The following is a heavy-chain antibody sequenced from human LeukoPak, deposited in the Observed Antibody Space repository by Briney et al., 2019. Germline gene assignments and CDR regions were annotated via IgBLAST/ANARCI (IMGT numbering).Heavy chain of an antibody. V-gene: IGHV3-53*01. CDR1: GFTVSSNY. J-gene: IGHJ4*02. CDR3: ARGDYYDSSGYYFDY. CDR2: IYSGGST. D-gene: IGHD3-22*01. Sequence: GGSLRLSCAASGFTVSSNYMSWVRQAPGKGLEWVSFIYSGGSTYYADSVKDGFTISRYNSKNTPYLQMNSLRAEDMAVYYCARGDYYDSSGYYFDYWGQGTLVTVSS.